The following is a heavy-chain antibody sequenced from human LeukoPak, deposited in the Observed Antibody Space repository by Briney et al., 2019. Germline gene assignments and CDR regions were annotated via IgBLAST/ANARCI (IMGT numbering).Heavy chain of an antibody. CDR2: IIPILGIA. V-gene: IGHV1-69*02. D-gene: IGHD2-2*01. Sequence: SVKVSCKASGGTFSSYTISWVRQAPGQGLEWMGGIIPILGIANYAQKFQCRVTITADKSTSTAYMELSSLRSEDTAVYYCARVPRQDIVVVPAADWGQGTMVTVSS. CDR1: GGTFSSYT. CDR3: ARVPRQDIVVVPAAD. J-gene: IGHJ3*01.